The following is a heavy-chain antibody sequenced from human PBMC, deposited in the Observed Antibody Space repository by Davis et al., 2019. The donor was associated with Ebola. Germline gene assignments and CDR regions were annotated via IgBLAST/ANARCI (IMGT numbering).Heavy chain of an antibody. CDR2: IHYLGNT. CDR1: GGSISSNY. Sequence: MPSETLSLTCTVSGGSISSNYWSWVRQPPGQGLEWIGNIHYLGNTNYNPSLKSRVTMSVDTSKNQFSLKLSSVTAADTAVYYCARGGVTPPYYYYGMDVWGQGTTVTVSS. V-gene: IGHV4-59*08. D-gene: IGHD2-21*02. J-gene: IGHJ6*02. CDR3: ARGGVTPPYYYYGMDV.